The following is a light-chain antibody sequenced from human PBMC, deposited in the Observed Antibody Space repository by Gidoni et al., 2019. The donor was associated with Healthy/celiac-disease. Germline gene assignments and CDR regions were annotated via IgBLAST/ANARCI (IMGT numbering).Light chain of an antibody. Sequence: DIQMNQSPSNLSASVGDRVTIPCRAGQSISSYFNWYQQKPGKAPKLRIYAAYSVQSGVPSRFSGRGSGTEFTLTISRLQPKDLATYYCQQSYSTTRTFGQGTKVEIK. CDR2: AAY. J-gene: IGKJ1*01. CDR1: QSISSY. CDR3: QQSYSTTRT. V-gene: IGKV1-39*01.